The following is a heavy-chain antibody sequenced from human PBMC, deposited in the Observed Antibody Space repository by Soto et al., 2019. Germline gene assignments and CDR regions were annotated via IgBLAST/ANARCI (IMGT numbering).Heavy chain of an antibody. CDR1: GGSISSGGYS. J-gene: IGHJ6*02. CDR2: IYHSGST. Sequence: QLQLQESGSGLVKPSQTLSLTCAVSGGSISSGGYSWSWIRQPPGKGLEWIGYIYHSGSTSYSQSLNSRGTISVDRSKNQFSLKLSSVTAADTAVYYCASVPDVWGQGTTVTVSS. CDR3: ASVPDV. V-gene: IGHV4-30-2*01. D-gene: IGHD2-2*01.